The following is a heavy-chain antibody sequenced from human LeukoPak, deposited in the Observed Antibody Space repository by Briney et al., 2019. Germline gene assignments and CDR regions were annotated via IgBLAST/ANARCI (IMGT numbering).Heavy chain of an antibody. V-gene: IGHV3-74*01. D-gene: IGHD2-2*01. CDR2: INSDGSST. CDR1: GFTFSSYW. J-gene: IGHJ6*02. CDR3: ARYCSSTSCYDIYYYGMDV. Sequence: QPGGSLRLSCAASGFTFSSYWMHWVRQAPGKGLVWVSRINSDGSSTSYADSVKGRFTISRDNAKNSLYLQMNSLRAEDTAVYYCARYCSSTSCYDIYYYGMDVWGQGTTVTVSS.